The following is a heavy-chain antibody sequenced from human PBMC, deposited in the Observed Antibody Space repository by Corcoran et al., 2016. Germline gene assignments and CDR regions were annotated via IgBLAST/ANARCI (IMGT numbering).Heavy chain of an antibody. CDR2: IYSGGST. D-gene: IGHD4-4*01. Sequence: EVQLVESGGGLIQPGGSLRLSCAASGFTVSSNYMSWVRQAPGKGLEWVSDIYSGGSTYYADSVEGRFTISRDNSKNTLYLQMNSLRAEDTAVYYCARTNTVTTPEGYYGMDVWGQGTTVTVSS. J-gene: IGHJ6*02. V-gene: IGHV3-53*01. CDR3: ARTNTVTTPEGYYGMDV. CDR1: GFTVSSNY.